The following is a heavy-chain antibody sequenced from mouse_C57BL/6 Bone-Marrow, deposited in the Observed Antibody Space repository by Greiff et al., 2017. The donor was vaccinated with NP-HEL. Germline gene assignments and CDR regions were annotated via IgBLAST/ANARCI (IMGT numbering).Heavy chain of an antibody. V-gene: IGHV1-4*01. D-gene: IGHD1-1*01. CDR1: GYTFTSYT. Sequence: VKLVESGAELARPGASVKMSCKASGYTFTSYTMHWVKQRPGQGLEWIGYINPSSGYTKYNQKFKDKATLTADKSSSTAYMQLSSLTSEDSAVYYCARNYGPFDYWGQGTTLTVSS. CDR3: ARNYGPFDY. J-gene: IGHJ2*01. CDR2: INPSSGYT.